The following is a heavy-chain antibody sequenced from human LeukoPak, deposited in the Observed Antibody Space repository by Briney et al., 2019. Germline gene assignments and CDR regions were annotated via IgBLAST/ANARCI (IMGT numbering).Heavy chain of an antibody. D-gene: IGHD4/OR15-4a*01. CDR1: GGPISGYY. CDR2: IYSSGAT. CDR3: ARGLYGANNWFYP. V-gene: IGHV4-4*07. J-gene: IGHJ5*02. Sequence: PSETLSRTYTVSGGPISGYYWSWIRQPAGKGLEWIGQIYSSGATNYNTSLKSRVSMSVDTSKNQFSLQLSSVTAADTALYYCARGLYGANNWFYPWGQGTLVTVAS.